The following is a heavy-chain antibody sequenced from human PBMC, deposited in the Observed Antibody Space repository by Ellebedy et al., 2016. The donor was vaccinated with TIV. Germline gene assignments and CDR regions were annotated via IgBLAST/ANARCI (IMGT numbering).Heavy chain of an antibody. CDR2: ISYDGSNK. J-gene: IGHJ4*02. CDR3: AGDYFGPGPGVY. D-gene: IGHD1-14*01. V-gene: IGHV3-30-3*01. CDR1: GFAFSSYA. Sequence: GGSLRLSCAASGFAFSSYAMHWVRQAPGKGLEWVAVISYDGSNKYYADSVKGRFTISRDNSENTLYLQMNNLRAEDTAVYYCAGDYFGPGPGVYWGQGTLVTVSS.